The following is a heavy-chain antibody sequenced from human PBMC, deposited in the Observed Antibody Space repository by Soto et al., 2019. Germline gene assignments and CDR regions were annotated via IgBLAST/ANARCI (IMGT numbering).Heavy chain of an antibody. D-gene: IGHD3-9*01. CDR3: ASGPSYYNMFDY. CDR2: IYYSGST. CDR1: GGCISSYY. Sequence: SQTRSLTWSVAGGCISSYYWCCIRHNPGKGLEWIGYIYYSGSTNYNPFLKSRVTISADTSKNQFYLKLSSATAADTAVYSCASGPSYYNMFDYWGKGTLVTISS. J-gene: IGHJ4*02. V-gene: IGHV4-59*01.